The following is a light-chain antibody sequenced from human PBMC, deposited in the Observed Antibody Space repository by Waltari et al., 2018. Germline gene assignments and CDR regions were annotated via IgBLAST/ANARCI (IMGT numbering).Light chain of an antibody. CDR3: NSRDSSGNPYV. V-gene: IGLV3-19*01. Sequence: SSELTQDPAVSVALGQTVRITCQGDRLRTYYANWYQKKPGQAPVLVIYGKNNRPSGIPDRLSASSSGNTASLTIAGAQAEDEADYYCNSRDSSGNPYVFGSGTKVTVL. CDR2: GKN. J-gene: IGLJ1*01. CDR1: RLRTYY.